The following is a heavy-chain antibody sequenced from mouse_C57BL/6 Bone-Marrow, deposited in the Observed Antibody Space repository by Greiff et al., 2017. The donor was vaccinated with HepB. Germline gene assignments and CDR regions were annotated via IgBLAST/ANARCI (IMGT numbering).Heavy chain of an antibody. CDR3: ARYGYGSSDGWYFDV. CDR2: IYPRSGNT. Sequence: QVHVKQSGAELARPGASVKLSCKASGYTFTSYGISWVKQRTGQGLEWIGEIYPRSGNTYYNEKFKGKATLTADKSSSTAYMELRSLTSDDSAVYFGARYGYGSSDGWYFDVWGTGTTVTVSS. CDR1: GYTFTSYG. J-gene: IGHJ1*03. D-gene: IGHD1-1*01. V-gene: IGHV1-81*01.